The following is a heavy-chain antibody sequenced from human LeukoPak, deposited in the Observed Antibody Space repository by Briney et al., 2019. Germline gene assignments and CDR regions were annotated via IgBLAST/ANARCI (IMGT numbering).Heavy chain of an antibody. CDR2: IYYSGST. Sequence: PSETLSLTCTVSGGSISSSSYYWGWIRQPPGKGLEWIGIIYYSGSTYYNPSLKSRLTISVDTSKNQFSLKLSSVTATDTAVYYCAGRGYCSSTSCYEYWLDPWGQGTLVTVSS. CDR1: GGSISSSSYY. V-gene: IGHV4-39*01. CDR3: AGRGYCSSTSCYEYWLDP. J-gene: IGHJ5*02. D-gene: IGHD2-2*01.